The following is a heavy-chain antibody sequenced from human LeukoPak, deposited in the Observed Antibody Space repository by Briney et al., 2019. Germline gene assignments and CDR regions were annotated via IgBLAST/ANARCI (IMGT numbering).Heavy chain of an antibody. CDR1: GYTFTGYY. D-gene: IGHD3-3*01. CDR3: ARDRPDYDFWSGYYTEGNY. J-gene: IGHJ4*02. Sequence: ASVKVSCKASGYTFTGYYMHWVRQAPGQGLEWMGWINPNSGGINYAQKFQGRVTMTRDTSISTAYMELSRLRSDDTAVYYCARDRPDYDFWSGYYTEGNYWGQGTLVTVSS. CDR2: INPNSGGI. V-gene: IGHV1-2*02.